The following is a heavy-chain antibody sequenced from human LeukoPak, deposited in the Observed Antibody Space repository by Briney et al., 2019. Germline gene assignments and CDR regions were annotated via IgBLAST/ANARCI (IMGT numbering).Heavy chain of an antibody. CDR1: GFTFSSYA. J-gene: IGHJ4*02. V-gene: IGHV3-30-3*01. CDR2: ISYDGSNK. D-gene: IGHD2/OR15-2a*01. Sequence: PGRSLRHSCAASGFTFSSYAMHWVRQAPGKGPEWVAVISYDGSNKYYADSVKGRFTISRDNSKNTLYLQMNSLRAEDTAVYYCARGEGYGNSGYFDYWGQGTLVTVSS. CDR3: ARGEGYGNSGYFDY.